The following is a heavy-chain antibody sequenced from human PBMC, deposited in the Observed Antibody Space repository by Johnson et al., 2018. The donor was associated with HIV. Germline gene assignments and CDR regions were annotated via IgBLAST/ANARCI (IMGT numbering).Heavy chain of an antibody. V-gene: IGHV3-66*02. CDR2: IYSGGST. CDR1: GFTFSSYW. Sequence: VQLVESGGGLVQTGGSLRLSCAASGFTFSSYWMYWVRQAPGKGLVWVSVIYSGGSTYYADSVKGRFTISRDNSKNTLYLQMNSLRAEDTAVYYCAKRVPSKQLVDAFDIWGQGTMVTVSS. J-gene: IGHJ3*02. D-gene: IGHD6-6*01. CDR3: AKRVPSKQLVDAFDI.